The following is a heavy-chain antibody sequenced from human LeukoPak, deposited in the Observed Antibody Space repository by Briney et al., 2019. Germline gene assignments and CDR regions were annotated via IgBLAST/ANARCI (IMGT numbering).Heavy chain of an antibody. CDR1: GFTFSSYA. J-gene: IGHJ6*02. CDR2: ISGSGGST. D-gene: IGHD1-26*01. CDR3: AKEMAATYYYGMDV. Sequence: GSLSLSCAASGFTFSSYAMSWVRQAPGKGLEWVSGISGSGGSTYYADAVKGRFTISRDNSKNTLYLQMNSLRAEDTAVYYCAKEMAATYYYGMDVWGQGTTVTVSS. V-gene: IGHV3-23*01.